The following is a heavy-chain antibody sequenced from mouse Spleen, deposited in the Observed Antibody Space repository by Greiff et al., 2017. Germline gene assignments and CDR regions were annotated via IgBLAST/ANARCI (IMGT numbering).Heavy chain of an antibody. D-gene: IGHD1-1*01. CDR1: GFTFSSYA. V-gene: IGHV5-9*04. Sequence: DVKLVESGGGLVKLGGSLKLSCAASGFTFSSYAMSWVRQTPEKRLEWVATISSGGGNTYYPDSVKGRFTISRDNAKNTLYLQMSSLKSEDTAMYYCARGGHYYGSSYGNAMDYWGQGTSVTVSS. CDR2: ISSGGGNT. CDR3: ARGGHYYGSSYGNAMDY. J-gene: IGHJ4*01.